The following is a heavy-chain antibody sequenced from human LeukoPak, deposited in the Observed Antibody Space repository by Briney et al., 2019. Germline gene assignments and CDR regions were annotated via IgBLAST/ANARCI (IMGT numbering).Heavy chain of an antibody. J-gene: IGHJ4*02. D-gene: IGHD3-10*01. V-gene: IGHV3-23*01. Sequence: GGSLRLSCAASGFTFSSYAMSWVRQAPGKGLEWVSAISGSGGSTYYADSVKGRFTISRDNSKNTLYLRMNSLRAEDTAVYYCAKVSDNYYGSGSYFKPPNKVLDYWGQGTLVTVSS. CDR1: GFTFSSYA. CDR2: ISGSGGST. CDR3: AKVSDNYYGSGSYFKPPNKVLDY.